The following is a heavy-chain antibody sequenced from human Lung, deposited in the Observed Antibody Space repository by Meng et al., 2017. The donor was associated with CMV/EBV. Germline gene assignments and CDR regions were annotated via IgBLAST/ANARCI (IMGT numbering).Heavy chain of an antibody. CDR2: ISYDGSNK. V-gene: IGHV3-30*04. CDR1: GFTFNTYA. J-gene: IGHJ6*02. Sequence: GGSLRLXCAASGFTFNTYAMHWVRQAPGKGLEWVAVISYDGSNKYTADSVQGRLTISRDNSKNNLYLQMNSLTVEDTAVYYCARDQGGESMIAVLIERFGMDVWGQGTTVXVSS. D-gene: IGHD3-22*01. CDR3: ARDQGGESMIAVLIERFGMDV.